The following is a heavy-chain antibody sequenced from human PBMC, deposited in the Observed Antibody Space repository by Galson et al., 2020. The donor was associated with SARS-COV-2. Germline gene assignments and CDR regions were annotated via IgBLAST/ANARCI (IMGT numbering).Heavy chain of an antibody. CDR3: ARDGGSDLIANWFDH. CDR1: GFTFSDYA. Sequence: GGSPRLSCAASGFTFSDYALHWVRQAPGKGLEWVAVISFDGTNEYFATSVKGRFTISRDNSKSTVLLQMNSLRPEDTAVYYCARDGGSDLIANWFDHWGQGTLVTVSS. D-gene: IGHD1-26*01. V-gene: IGHV3-30-3*01. CDR2: ISFDGTNE. J-gene: IGHJ5*02.